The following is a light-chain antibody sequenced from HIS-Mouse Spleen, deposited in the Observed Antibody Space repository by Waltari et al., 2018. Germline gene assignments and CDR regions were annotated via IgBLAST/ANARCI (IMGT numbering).Light chain of an antibody. CDR3: SSYTSSSTYV. Sequence: QSALTQPASVSGSPGQSITISCTGTSSDVGVYNYVSWYQQHPGKAPKLMIYDVSNRPSGVSNRFSGSKSGNTVSLTISGLQAEDEADYYCSSYTSSSTYVFGTGTKVTVL. CDR1: SSDVGVYNY. CDR2: DVS. V-gene: IGLV2-14*03. J-gene: IGLJ1*01.